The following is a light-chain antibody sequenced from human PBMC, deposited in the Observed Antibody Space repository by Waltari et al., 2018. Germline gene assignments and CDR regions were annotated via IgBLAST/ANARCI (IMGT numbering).Light chain of an antibody. CDR1: SSNIGSNV. CDR3: ASWDDSLNGWV. CDR2: SSS. V-gene: IGLV1-44*01. Sequence: QSVLTQPPSASGNPGQRVTISCSGGSSNIGSNVVTWYQQFPGTAPKLLIYSSSQRPSGVPDRFSGSKSGTSASLAISGLQSEDEADFYCASWDDSLNGWVFGGGTKLTVL. J-gene: IGLJ3*02.